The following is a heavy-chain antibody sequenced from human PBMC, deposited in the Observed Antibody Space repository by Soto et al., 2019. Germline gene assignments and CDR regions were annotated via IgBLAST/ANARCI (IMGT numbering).Heavy chain of an antibody. J-gene: IGHJ3*02. CDR2: INPSGGST. Sequence: ASVKVSCKASGYTFTSYYMHWVRQAPGQGLEWMGMINPSGGSTSYAQKFRGRVTMTRDTSTSTVYMELSSLRSEDTAVYYCARVNVDTAMVDAFDIWGQGTMVTVSS. CDR1: GYTFTSYY. CDR3: ARVNVDTAMVDAFDI. D-gene: IGHD5-18*01. V-gene: IGHV1-46*01.